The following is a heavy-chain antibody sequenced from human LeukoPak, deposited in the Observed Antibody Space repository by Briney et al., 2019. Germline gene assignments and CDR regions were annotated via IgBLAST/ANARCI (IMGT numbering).Heavy chain of an antibody. Sequence: GESLKISCKDSGDNFRNYWIGLVRQMPGKGLEWMGTIYPGDSDTRYSPSFQGQVTISADKSISTAYLQSSSLKASDSAMYYCARPAGYGGNRFRDYWGQGTLVTVSS. CDR2: IYPGDSDT. D-gene: IGHD4-23*01. V-gene: IGHV5-51*01. J-gene: IGHJ4*01. CDR1: GDNFRNYW. CDR3: ARPAGYGGNRFRDY.